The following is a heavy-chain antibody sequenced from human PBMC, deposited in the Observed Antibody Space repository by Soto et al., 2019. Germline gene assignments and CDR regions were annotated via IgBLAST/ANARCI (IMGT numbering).Heavy chain of an antibody. V-gene: IGHV3-33*03. CDR3: AKDSTVTTSLYFYYYGFDV. D-gene: IGHD4-17*01. J-gene: IGHJ6*02. CDR1: GLNFNRNG. CDR2: IWYDGSKE. Sequence: QVQLVESGGGVVQPGRSLRLSCAASGLNFNRNGMHWVRQAPGKGLEWVAVIWYDGSKESYSDSVKGRFTISRDNSKNMLYLQMNSVRVEDTAVYFCAKDSTVTTSLYFYYYGFDVWGQGTTVTVSS.